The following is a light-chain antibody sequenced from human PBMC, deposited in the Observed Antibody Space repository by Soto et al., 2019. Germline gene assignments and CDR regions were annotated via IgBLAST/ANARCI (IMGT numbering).Light chain of an antibody. J-gene: IGLJ2*01. Sequence: QSVLTQPRSVSGPPGQSVSISCSGTSSDVGTYNYVSWYQQHPGKAPKLMIYDVSKRPSGVTDRFSGSKSGNTASLTISGFQAEDEADYYCCSYAGGYTHAVFGGGTKVTVL. V-gene: IGLV2-11*01. CDR1: SSDVGTYNY. CDR2: DVS. CDR3: CSYAGGYTHAV.